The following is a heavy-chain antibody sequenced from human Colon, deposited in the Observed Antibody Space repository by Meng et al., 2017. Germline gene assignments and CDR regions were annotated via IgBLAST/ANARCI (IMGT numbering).Heavy chain of an antibody. CDR1: GFIFDDYA. V-gene: IGHV3-9*01. J-gene: IGHJ4*02. D-gene: IGHD3-10*01. CDR2: ISWNSGRI. Sequence: SLEILFAASGFIFDDYAMHWVRQAPGEGLEWGSGISWNSGRIDYADSVKGRFNISRDNMSRDNAKTSLYLQLNSLRAEDTGLYDCARGCGKYYYSAGSYGSDYWGQGTLVTVSS. CDR3: ARGCGKYYYSAGSYGSDY.